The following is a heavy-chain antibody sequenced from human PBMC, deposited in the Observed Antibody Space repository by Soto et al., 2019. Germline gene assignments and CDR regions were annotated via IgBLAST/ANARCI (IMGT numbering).Heavy chain of an antibody. CDR3: ARGPRQGAYVDY. CDR2: ISGSGGST. Sequence: GGSLRLSCAASGFTFSSYAMSWVRQAPGKGLEWVSAISGSGGSTYYADSVKGRFTISRDNAKNTLYLQMNSLRAEDTAVYYCARGPRQGAYVDYWGQGTLVTVP. CDR1: GFTFSSYA. J-gene: IGHJ4*02. V-gene: IGHV3-23*01.